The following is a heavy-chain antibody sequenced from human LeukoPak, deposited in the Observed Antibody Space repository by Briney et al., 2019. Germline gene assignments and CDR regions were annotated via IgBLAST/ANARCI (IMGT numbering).Heavy chain of an antibody. Sequence: GGSLRLSCAASGFTFSSYEMNWVRQAPGKGLEWVSYICNSDSTIHYADSVKGRFTISRDNAQNSLYLQMSSLRAEDTAVYYCARVTDDYGDHYYGMDVWGQGTTVTVSS. CDR2: ICNSDSTI. D-gene: IGHD4-17*01. CDR1: GFTFSSYE. V-gene: IGHV3-48*03. CDR3: ARVTDDYGDHYYGMDV. J-gene: IGHJ6*02.